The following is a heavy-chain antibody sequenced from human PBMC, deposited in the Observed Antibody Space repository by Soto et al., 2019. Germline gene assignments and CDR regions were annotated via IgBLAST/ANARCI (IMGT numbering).Heavy chain of an antibody. CDR3: ARDRIAGSKYYYGMDV. D-gene: IGHD6-13*01. Sequence: QVQLVQSGAEVKKPGSSVRVSCKASGGTFSSYAISWVRQAPGQGLEWMGGIIPIFGTENYAPKFQGRVTITADESTSTAYMELSSLRSEDKAVYYCARDRIAGSKYYYGMDVWGQGTTVTVSS. J-gene: IGHJ6*02. CDR1: GGTFSSYA. V-gene: IGHV1-69*01. CDR2: IIPIFGTE.